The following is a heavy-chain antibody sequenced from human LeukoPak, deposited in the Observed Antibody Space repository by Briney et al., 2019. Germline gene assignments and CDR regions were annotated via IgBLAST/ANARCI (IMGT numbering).Heavy chain of an antibody. J-gene: IGHJ3*02. V-gene: IGHV3-11*01. CDR1: GFTFSDYY. CDR2: ISSSGSTI. D-gene: IGHD3-16*01. CDR3: ARAITFHVDAFDI. Sequence: GGSLRLSCAASGFTFSDYYMSWIRQAPGEGLEWVSYISSSGSTIYYADSVKGRFTISRDNAKNSLYLQMNSLRAEDTAVYYCARAITFHVDAFDIWGQGTMVTVSS.